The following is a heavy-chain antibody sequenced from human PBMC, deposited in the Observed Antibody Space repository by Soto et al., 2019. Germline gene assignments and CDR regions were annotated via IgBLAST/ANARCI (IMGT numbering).Heavy chain of an antibody. D-gene: IGHD5-12*01. Sequence: EVQLVESGGGLVKPGGSLRLSCAASGFIFSRYTMNWVRQAPGKGLEWVSSISGSSTYIYYADSVKGRFTTSRGNSLYLQMSSLRAEDTAVYYCVRGWLRDPWMYWGQGTLVTVSS. J-gene: IGHJ4*02. CDR3: VRGWLRDPWMY. CDR2: ISGSSTYI. CDR1: GFIFSRYT. V-gene: IGHV3-21*01.